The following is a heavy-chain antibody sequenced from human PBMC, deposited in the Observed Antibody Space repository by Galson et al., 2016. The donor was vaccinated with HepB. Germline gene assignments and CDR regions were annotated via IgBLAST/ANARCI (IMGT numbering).Heavy chain of an antibody. V-gene: IGHV3-53*01. CDR3: AREGSHGGFDP. J-gene: IGHJ5*02. Sequence: SLRLSCAASGFTVSNSFMSWVRQAPGKGLEWVSVIYSDGSMYYAEPVRGRFTVSRDNSKNTLYLQMNSLRAEDAAVYYCAREGSHGGFDPWGQGNPGHRLL. CDR2: IYSDGSM. D-gene: IGHD1-26*01. CDR1: GFTVSNSF.